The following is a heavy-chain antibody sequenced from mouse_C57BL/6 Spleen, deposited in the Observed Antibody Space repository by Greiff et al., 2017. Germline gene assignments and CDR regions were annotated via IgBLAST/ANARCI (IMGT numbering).Heavy chain of an antibody. V-gene: IGHV1-55*01. D-gene: IGHD2-4*01. CDR2: IYPGSGST. CDR3: ARSGDYLAY. J-gene: IGHJ3*01. CDR1: GYTFTSSW. Sequence: QVQLQQPGPELLKPGASVKMSCKASGYTFTSSWITWLKRRPGQGLEWIGDIYPGSGSTNYNEKFKSKATLTVDTSSSTAYMQLSSLTSEDSAVYYCARSGDYLAYWGQGTLVTVSA.